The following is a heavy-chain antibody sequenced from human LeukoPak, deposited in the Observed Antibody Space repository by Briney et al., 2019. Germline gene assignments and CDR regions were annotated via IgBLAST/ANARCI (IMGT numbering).Heavy chain of an antibody. V-gene: IGHV3-48*03. CDR1: GFTFSSYE. J-gene: IGHJ4*02. Sequence: GGSLRLSCAASGFTFSSYEMNWVRRAPGKGLEWVSYISSSGSTIYYADSVKGRFTISRDNSKNTLYLQMNSLRAEDTAVYYCAKLSCSSTSCYVFYFDYWGQGTLVTVSS. CDR3: AKLSCSSTSCYVFYFDY. D-gene: IGHD2-2*01. CDR2: ISSSGSTI.